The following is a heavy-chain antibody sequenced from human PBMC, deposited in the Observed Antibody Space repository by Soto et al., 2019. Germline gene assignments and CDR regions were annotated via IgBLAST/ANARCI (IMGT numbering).Heavy chain of an antibody. CDR2: ISSSSSTI. D-gene: IGHD3-3*01. J-gene: IGHJ4*02. CDR3: ARASSDDFWSGYYGGTYYFDY. V-gene: IGHV3-48*01. Sequence: GGSLRLSCAASGFTFSSYSMNWVRQAPGKGLEWVSYISSSSSTIYYADSVKGRFTISRDNAKNSLYLQMNSLRAEDTAVYYCARASSDDFWSGYYGGTYYFDYWDQGTLVTVSS. CDR1: GFTFSSYS.